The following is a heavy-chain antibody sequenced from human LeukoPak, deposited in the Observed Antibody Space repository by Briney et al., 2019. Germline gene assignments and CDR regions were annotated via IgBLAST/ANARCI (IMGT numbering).Heavy chain of an antibody. D-gene: IGHD6-19*01. CDR2: IYRFGNT. J-gene: IGHJ4*02. Sequence: ASETLSLTCTVSGDSISSDYWSWIRQPPGKGLEWIGYIYRFGNTNYNPSLKSRVTISVDTSKNQFSLKLSSVTAADTAVYYCARHDAGKWLPYFDYWGRGTLVTVSS. CDR1: GDSISSDY. V-gene: IGHV4-59*08. CDR3: ARHDAGKWLPYFDY.